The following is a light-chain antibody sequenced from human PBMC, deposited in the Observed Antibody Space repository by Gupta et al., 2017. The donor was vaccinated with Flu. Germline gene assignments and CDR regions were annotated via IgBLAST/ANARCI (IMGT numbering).Light chain of an antibody. CDR2: RNN. V-gene: IGLV1-47*01. Sequence: QSVLTQPPSASGTPGQTVIISCSGGDSNSVYWFQHLPGTAPKLLIQRNNQRPSRVPDRFSGSTSGTSPSLAISGLRSEDEADYYCAAWHDSLSGVVFGGGTKLTVL. J-gene: IGLJ2*01. CDR3: AAWHDSLSGVV. CDR1: DSNS.